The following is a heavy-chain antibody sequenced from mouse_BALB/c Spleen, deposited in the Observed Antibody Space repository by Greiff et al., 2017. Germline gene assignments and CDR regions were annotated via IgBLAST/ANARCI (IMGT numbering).Heavy chain of an antibody. CDR3: ARGTDGYYTY. J-gene: IGHJ3*01. Sequence: EVMLVESGGGLVKPGGSLKLSCAASGFTFSSYAMSWVRQTPEKRLEWVASISSGGSTYYPDSVKGRFTISRDNARNILYLQMSSLRSEDTAMYYCARGTDGYYTYWGQGTLVTVSA. CDR1: GFTFSSYA. CDR2: ISSGGST. V-gene: IGHV5-6-5*01. D-gene: IGHD2-3*01.